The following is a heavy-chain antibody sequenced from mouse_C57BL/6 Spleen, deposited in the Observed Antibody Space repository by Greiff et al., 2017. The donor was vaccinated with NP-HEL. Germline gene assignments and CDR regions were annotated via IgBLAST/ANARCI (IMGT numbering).Heavy chain of an antibody. CDR3: ARKGLGYGFAY. CDR1: GYTFTSYW. J-gene: IGHJ3*01. V-gene: IGHV1-69*01. D-gene: IGHD3-1*01. Sequence: VQLQQPGAEFVMPGASVKLSCKASGYTFTSYWMHWVKQRPGQGLEWIGEIDPSDSYTNSNQKFKGKSTLTVDKSSSTAYMQLSSLASEDSAVYCYARKGLGYGFAYWGQGTLVTVSA. CDR2: IDPSDSYT.